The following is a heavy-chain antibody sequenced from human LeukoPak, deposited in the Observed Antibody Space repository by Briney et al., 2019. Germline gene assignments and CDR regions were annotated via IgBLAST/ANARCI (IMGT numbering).Heavy chain of an antibody. Sequence: GASVKVSCKASGGTFSSYAISWVRQAPGQGLEWMGGIIPIFGTANYAQKFQGRVTITADKSTSTAYMELSSLRSEDTAVYYCARDLGVYSSGWYVSRSYYYYYYMDVWGKGTTVTVSS. D-gene: IGHD6-19*01. CDR2: IIPIFGTA. V-gene: IGHV1-69*06. CDR3: ARDLGVYSSGWYVSRSYYYYYYMDV. J-gene: IGHJ6*03. CDR1: GGTFSSYA.